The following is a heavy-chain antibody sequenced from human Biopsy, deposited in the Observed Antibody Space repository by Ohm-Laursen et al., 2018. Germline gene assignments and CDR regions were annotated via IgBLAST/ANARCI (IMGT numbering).Heavy chain of an antibody. Sequence: VSSVKVSCKASGYSFSTYDVSWARQARGQGLEWTGWMIPSSGKTGYAQRFQGRVTLTMNTSISTAYMELSGLRSEDTAVYFCARGYSRRVSIFEASIYWFDTWGQGTLVTVSS. CDR2: MIPSSGKT. J-gene: IGHJ5*02. V-gene: IGHV1-8*01. D-gene: IGHD6-6*01. CDR1: GYSFSTYD. CDR3: ARGYSRRVSIFEASIYWFDT.